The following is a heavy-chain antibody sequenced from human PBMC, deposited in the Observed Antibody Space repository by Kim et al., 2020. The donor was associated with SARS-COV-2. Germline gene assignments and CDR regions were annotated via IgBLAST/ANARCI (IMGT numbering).Heavy chain of an antibody. CDR2: IRNKAYGGTT. V-gene: IGHV3-49*04. J-gene: IGHJ6*03. D-gene: IGHD6-13*01. Sequence: GGSLRLSCATSGFTFGEHAMSWVRQAPGKGLQWVGFIRNKAYGGTTQYATSVKGRFTIARDDSKSIAYLQMNSLKIEDTAVYYCSREWYSNSWEDFSYYSMDVWGKGTTVTVSS. CDR3: SREWYSNSWEDFSYYSMDV. CDR1: GFTFGEHA.